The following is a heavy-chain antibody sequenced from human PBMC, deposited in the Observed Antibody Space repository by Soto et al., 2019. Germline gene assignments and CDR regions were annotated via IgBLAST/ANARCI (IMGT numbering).Heavy chain of an antibody. CDR2: ISSGGSAI. D-gene: IGHD1-26*01. CDR3: ARVARYKGSPVDC. V-gene: IGHV3-48*03. Sequence: PWGSLRLSCAASGFTLSSYEMIWGRQAPGKGLEWVSYISSGGSAIYYADSVKGRFTISRDIAKNSLYLQMNSLRAEDTAVYYCARVARYKGSPVDCWGQGTLVTVSS. J-gene: IGHJ4*02. CDR1: GFTLSSYE.